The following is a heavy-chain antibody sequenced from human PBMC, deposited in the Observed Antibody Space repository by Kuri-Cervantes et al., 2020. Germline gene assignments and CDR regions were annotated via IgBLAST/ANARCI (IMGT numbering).Heavy chain of an antibody. Sequence: ASVKVSCKASGYTFTSYGISWVRQAPGQGLEWMGWISAYNGNTNYAQKFQGWVTMTRDTSISTAYMELSRLRSDDTAVYYCAREAKGSNWFDPWGQGTLVTVSS. V-gene: IGHV1-18*01. CDR1: GYTFTSYG. CDR3: AREAKGSNWFDP. CDR2: ISAYNGNT. J-gene: IGHJ5*02. D-gene: IGHD3-10*01.